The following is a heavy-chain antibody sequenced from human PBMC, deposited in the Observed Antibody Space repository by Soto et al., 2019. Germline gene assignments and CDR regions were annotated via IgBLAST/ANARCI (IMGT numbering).Heavy chain of an antibody. CDR1: GYTFTSYG. J-gene: IGHJ4*02. V-gene: IGHV1-18*04. D-gene: IGHD3-22*01. CDR3: AKDKYYYDRYWDY. CDR2: ISAYNGNT. Sequence: GASVKVSCKASGYTFTSYGISWVRQAPGQGLEWMGWISAYNGNTNYAQKLQGRVTMTTDTSTSTAYMELRSLRAEDTAVYYCAKDKYYYDRYWDYWGQGTLVTVSS.